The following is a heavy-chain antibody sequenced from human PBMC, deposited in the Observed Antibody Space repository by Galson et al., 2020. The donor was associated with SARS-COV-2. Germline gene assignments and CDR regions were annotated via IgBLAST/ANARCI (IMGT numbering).Heavy chain of an antibody. Sequence: SETLSLTCAVSDASLSGYYWNWIRQPPEKGLEWIGEINKSGNTNYNPSLRSRVTISVYTSKNQFSLKLTSVTAADTAFYDCARVASAAGISGGFDYWDQGALVTVSS. CDR3: ARVASAAGISGGFDY. D-gene: IGHD6-13*01. CDR2: INKSGNT. J-gene: IGHJ4*02. CDR1: DASLSGYY. V-gene: IGHV4-34*01.